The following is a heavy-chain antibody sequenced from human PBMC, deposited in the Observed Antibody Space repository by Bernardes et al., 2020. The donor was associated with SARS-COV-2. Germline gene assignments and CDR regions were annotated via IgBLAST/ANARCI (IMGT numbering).Heavy chain of an antibody. CDR1: GFAFSTYS. CDR2: ISSSSSYM. Sequence: GGSLRLSCAASGFAFSTYSMTWVRQAPGKGLEWVSSISSSSSYMYYADSVKGRFTISRDNAKNSLYLQMNSLRAEDTAVYYCARDLENLGSDYRLPLDYWGQGTLVSVSS. J-gene: IGHJ4*02. D-gene: IGHD1-1*01. CDR3: ARDLENLGSDYRLPLDY. V-gene: IGHV3-21*01.